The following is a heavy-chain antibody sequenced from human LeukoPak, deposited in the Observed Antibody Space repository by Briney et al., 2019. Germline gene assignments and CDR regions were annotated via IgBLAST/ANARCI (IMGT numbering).Heavy chain of an antibody. V-gene: IGHV1-24*01. CDR3: ATTPPERISLYYMDV. Sequence: ASVKVSCKVSGYTLTELSMHWVRQAPGEGLEWMGGFDPEDGETIYAQKFQGRVTMTEDTSTDTAYMELSSLRSEDTAVYYCATTPPERISLYYMDVWGKGTTVTVSS. CDR2: FDPEDGET. CDR1: GYTLTELS. J-gene: IGHJ6*03. D-gene: IGHD2/OR15-2a*01.